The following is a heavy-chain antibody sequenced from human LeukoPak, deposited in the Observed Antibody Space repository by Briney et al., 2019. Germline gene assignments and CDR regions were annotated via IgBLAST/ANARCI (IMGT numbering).Heavy chain of an antibody. CDR1: GGSISSYY. CDR2: IYYSGST. CDR3: ARGNKEYYFEY. V-gene: IGHV4-59*01. J-gene: IGHJ4*02. D-gene: IGHD1/OR15-1a*01. Sequence: SETLSLTCTVSGGSISSYYWSWIRQPPGKGLEWIGYIYYSGSTNYNPSLKSRVTISVDTSKNQFSLKLSSVTAADTAVYYCARGNKEYYFEYWGQGTLVTVSS.